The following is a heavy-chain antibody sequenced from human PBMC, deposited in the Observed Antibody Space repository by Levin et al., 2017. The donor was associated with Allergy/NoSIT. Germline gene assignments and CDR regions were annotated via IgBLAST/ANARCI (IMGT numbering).Heavy chain of an antibody. V-gene: IGHV3-7*01. CDR2: INNDGSEK. Sequence: PGGSLRLSCAASGLKFSNYWMSWVRQAPGKGLEWMANINNDGSEKNYVDSVKGRISISRDNAKNSLYLQMNSLRGDDTAVYYCVRYCSSTTCHDAFDIWGQGTMVTVSS. D-gene: IGHD2-2*01. CDR3: VRYCSSTTCHDAFDI. J-gene: IGHJ3*02. CDR1: GLKFSNYW.